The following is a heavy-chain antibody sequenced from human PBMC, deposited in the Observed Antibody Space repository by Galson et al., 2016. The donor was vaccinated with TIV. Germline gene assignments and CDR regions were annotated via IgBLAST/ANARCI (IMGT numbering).Heavy chain of an antibody. D-gene: IGHD1-26*01. CDR2: VYYTGDT. J-gene: IGHJ3*02. CDR3: AIHYEWGPGLGAFDI. V-gene: IGHV4-39*01. Sequence: LSLTCTVSGGSTSVSNYFWGWIRQPPGKGLEWIGTVYYTGDTYYNPSLESRVTVYVDPFENQFSLTLNSVNAADTAVYFCAIHYEWGPGLGAFDIWGQGTMVTVSS. CDR1: GGSTSVSNYF.